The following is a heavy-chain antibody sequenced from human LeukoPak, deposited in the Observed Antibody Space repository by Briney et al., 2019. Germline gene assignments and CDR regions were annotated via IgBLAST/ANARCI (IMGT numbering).Heavy chain of an antibody. CDR2: ISSSSSYI. V-gene: IGHV3-21*01. CDR3: ARQNNYGDYNFDY. D-gene: IGHD4-17*01. J-gene: IGHJ4*02. CDR1: GFTFSSYS. Sequence: GGSLRLSCAASGFTFSSYSMNWVRQAPGKGLEWVTSISSSSSYIYYADSVKGRFTISRDNAKNSLYLQMNSLRAEDTAVYYCARQNNYGDYNFDYWGQGTLVTVSS.